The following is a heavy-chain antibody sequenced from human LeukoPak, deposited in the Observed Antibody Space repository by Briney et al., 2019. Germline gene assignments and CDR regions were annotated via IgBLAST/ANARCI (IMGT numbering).Heavy chain of an antibody. V-gene: IGHV3-23*01. Sequence: GGSLKLSCAASGFTFSSYGISWVRQAPGKGLEWVSAISGSGGSTYYADSVKGRFTISRDNSKNTLYVQMNSLRAEDTAIYYCAKVRYGVVVITPNYFDYWGQGTLVTVSS. CDR2: ISGSGGST. CDR1: GFTFSSYG. D-gene: IGHD3-22*01. CDR3: AKVRYGVVVITPNYFDY. J-gene: IGHJ4*02.